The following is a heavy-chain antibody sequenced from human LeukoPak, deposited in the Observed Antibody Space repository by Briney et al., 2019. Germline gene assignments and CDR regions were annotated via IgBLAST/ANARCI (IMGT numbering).Heavy chain of an antibody. Sequence: GGSLRLSCAASGFTFSSYAMSWVRQAPGKGLEWVSAISGSGGSTYYADSVKGRFTISRDNAKNSLFLQMNSLTAEDTAVYYCARDMSASSSWYVSWGQGTLVTVSS. CDR2: ISGSGGST. D-gene: IGHD6-13*01. V-gene: IGHV3-23*01. CDR3: ARDMSASSSWYVS. CDR1: GFTFSSYA. J-gene: IGHJ4*02.